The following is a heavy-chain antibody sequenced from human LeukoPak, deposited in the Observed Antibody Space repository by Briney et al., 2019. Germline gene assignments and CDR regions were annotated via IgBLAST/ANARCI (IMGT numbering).Heavy chain of an antibody. Sequence: ASVKVSCTASGYTFTSYSISWVRQAPGQGLEWMGWISAYNGGTIYAQNLQGRITMTTVTFTNTAYLELRSLRSDDTAVYYCARNPSPAVPQVELDYWGQGTLVTVSS. D-gene: IGHD2-2*01. CDR2: ISAYNGGT. J-gene: IGHJ4*02. V-gene: IGHV1-18*01. CDR1: GYTFTSYS. CDR3: ARNPSPAVPQVELDY.